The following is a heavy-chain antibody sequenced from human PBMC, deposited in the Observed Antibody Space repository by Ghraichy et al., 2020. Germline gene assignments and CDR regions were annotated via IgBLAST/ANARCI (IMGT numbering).Heavy chain of an antibody. V-gene: IGHV3-21*01. CDR3: ARDRGRGATLFDY. J-gene: IGHJ4*02. Sequence: GGSLRLSCAASGFTFSSYSMNWVRQAPGKGLEWVSSISSSSSYIYYADSVKGRFTISRDNAKNSLYLQMNSLRAEDTAVYYCARDRGRGATLFDYWGQGTLVTVSS. CDR2: ISSSSSYI. D-gene: IGHD3-10*01. CDR1: GFTFSSYS.